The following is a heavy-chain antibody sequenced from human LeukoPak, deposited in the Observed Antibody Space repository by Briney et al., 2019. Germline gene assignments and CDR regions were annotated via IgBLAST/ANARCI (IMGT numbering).Heavy chain of an antibody. CDR2: IYSGGTT. Sequence: GGSLRLSCAASGFTFSSYAMSWVRQAPGKGLEWVAVIYSGGTTYYADSVKGRFTISRDNSKNTVFLQMNSLRAEDTAIYYCARDRRDVYNYWGQGTLVTVSS. CDR1: GFTFSSYA. J-gene: IGHJ4*02. D-gene: IGHD5-24*01. V-gene: IGHV3-23*03. CDR3: ARDRRDVYNY.